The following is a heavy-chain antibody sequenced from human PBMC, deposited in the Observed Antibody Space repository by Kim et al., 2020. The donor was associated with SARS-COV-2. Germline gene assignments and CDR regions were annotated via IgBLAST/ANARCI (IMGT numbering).Heavy chain of an antibody. Sequence: SETLSLTCAVYGGSFSGYYWSGIRQPPGKGLEWIGEINHSGSTNYNPSLKSRVTKSVDTSKNQFSLKLSSVTAADTAVYYCARPSYPGYSSSRQRGWFDPWGQGTLVTVSS. CDR3: ARPSYPGYSSSRQRGWFDP. CDR2: INHSGST. CDR1: GGSFSGYY. D-gene: IGHD6-13*01. J-gene: IGHJ5*02. V-gene: IGHV4-34*01.